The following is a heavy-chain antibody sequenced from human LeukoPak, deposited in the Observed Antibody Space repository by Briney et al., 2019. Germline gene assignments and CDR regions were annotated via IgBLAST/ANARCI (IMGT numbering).Heavy chain of an antibody. D-gene: IGHD4-17*01. CDR3: ARLLGAGTTFDY. CDR1: GTNLSNYG. CDR2: LWPDGRDK. J-gene: IGHJ4*02. V-gene: IGHV3-7*01. Sequence: PGETLTLTCKVSGTNLSNYGKSWIPQAPGKGLKRVATLWPDGRDKRYVDSVRDRFTISRDNAKNSLYLQMDSLSAEDTAVYYCARLLGAGTTFDYWGQGAQVIVSS.